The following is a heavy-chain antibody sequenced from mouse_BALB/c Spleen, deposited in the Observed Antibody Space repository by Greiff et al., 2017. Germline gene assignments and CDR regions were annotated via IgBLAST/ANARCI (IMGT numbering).Heavy chain of an antibody. J-gene: IGHJ4*01. CDR1: GFTFSSFG. CDR3: AREGYYGSSPMDY. V-gene: IGHV5-17*02. Sequence: EVQRVESGGGLVQPGGSRKLSCAASGFTFSSFGMHWVRQAPEKGLEWVAYISSGSSTIYYADTVKGRFTISRDNPKNTLFLQMTSLRSEDTAMYYCAREGYYGSSPMDYWGQGTSVTVSS. D-gene: IGHD1-1*01. CDR2: ISSGSSTI.